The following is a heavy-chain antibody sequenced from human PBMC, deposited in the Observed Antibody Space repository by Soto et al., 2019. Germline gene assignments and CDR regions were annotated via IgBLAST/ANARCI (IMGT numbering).Heavy chain of an antibody. CDR3: ARGNLPYYYYGMDA. V-gene: IGHV4-59*01. Sequence: PSETLSLTCTVSGGSISSYYWSWIRQPPGKGLEWIGYIYYSGSTNYNPSLKSRVTISVDTSKNQFSLKLSSVTAADTAVYYCARGNLPYYYYGMDAWGQGTTVTVSS. J-gene: IGHJ6*02. CDR2: IYYSGST. CDR1: GGSISSYY.